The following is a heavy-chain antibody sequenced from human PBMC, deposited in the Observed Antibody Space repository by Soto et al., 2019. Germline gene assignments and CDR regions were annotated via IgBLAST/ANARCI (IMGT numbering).Heavy chain of an antibody. V-gene: IGHV3-66*01. CDR3: ARTSGYGSGSYYTYWFGP. J-gene: IGHJ5*02. CDR1: GFTVSSNY. Sequence: EVQLVESGGGLVQPGGSLRLSCAASGFTVSSNYMSWVRQAPGKGLEWVSVIYSGGSTYYADSVKGRFTISRDNSKNTLYLQMNSLRAEDTAVYYSARTSGYGSGSYYTYWFGPWGQGTLVTVSS. D-gene: IGHD3-10*01. CDR2: IYSGGST.